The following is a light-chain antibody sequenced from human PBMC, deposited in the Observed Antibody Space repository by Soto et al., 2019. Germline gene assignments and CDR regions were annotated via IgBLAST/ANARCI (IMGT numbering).Light chain of an antibody. J-gene: IGLJ1*01. CDR2: DVS. Sequence: QSALTQPASVSGSPGQSITISCTGTSSDVGGYNYVSWYQQHPGKAPKLMIYDVSNRPSGVSNRFSGSKSGNTASLTISGLQAEDKDDYYCTSYTTSSPLVFGTGTKVTVL. CDR1: SSDVGGYNY. CDR3: TSYTTSSPLV. V-gene: IGLV2-14*01.